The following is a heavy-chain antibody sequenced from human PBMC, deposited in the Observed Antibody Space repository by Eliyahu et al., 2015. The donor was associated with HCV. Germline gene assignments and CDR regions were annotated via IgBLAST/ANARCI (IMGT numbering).Heavy chain of an antibody. V-gene: IGHV3-30*18. D-gene: IGHD2-21*02. J-gene: IGHJ6*02. CDR2: ISYDGSNK. CDR1: GFTFXXYG. CDR3: AKDNLLGDDYYGMDV. Sequence: QVQLVESGGGVVQPGRSLXLSCAASGFTFXXYGRHWVRQAPGKGLEWVAVISYDGSNKYYADSVKGRFTISRDNSKNTLYLQMNSLRAEDTAVYYCAKDNLLGDDYYGMDVWGQGTTVTVSS.